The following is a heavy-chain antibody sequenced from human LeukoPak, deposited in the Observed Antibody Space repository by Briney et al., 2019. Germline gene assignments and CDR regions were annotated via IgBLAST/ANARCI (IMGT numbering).Heavy chain of an antibody. V-gene: IGHV3-53*01. CDR3: ARTTRYYYGP. Sequence: PGGSLRLSCAASGFTVSSNYMSWVRQASGKGLEWVSVIYSGGSTYYADSVKGRFTISRDNSKNTLYLQMNSLRAEDTAVYYCARTTRYYYGPWGQGTLVTVSS. CDR2: IYSGGST. CDR1: GFTVSSNY. D-gene: IGHD3-10*01. J-gene: IGHJ5*02.